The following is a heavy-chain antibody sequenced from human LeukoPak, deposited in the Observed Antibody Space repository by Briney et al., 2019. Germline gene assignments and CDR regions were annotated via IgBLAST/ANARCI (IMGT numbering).Heavy chain of an antibody. CDR2: INHSGST. CDR3: ARVRQQLILGRTPGVPHDP. Sequence: SETLSLTCAVHGGSFSGYYWSWIRQPPGKGLEWIGEINHSGSTKYNPSLKSRVTISVDTSKNQFSLKLSSVTAADTAVYYCARVRQQLILGRTPGVPHDPWGQGTLVTVSS. CDR1: GGSFSGYY. J-gene: IGHJ5*02. D-gene: IGHD6-13*01. V-gene: IGHV4-34*01.